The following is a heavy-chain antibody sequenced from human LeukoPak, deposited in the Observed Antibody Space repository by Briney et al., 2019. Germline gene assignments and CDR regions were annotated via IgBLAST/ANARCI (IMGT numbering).Heavy chain of an antibody. D-gene: IGHD3-3*01. CDR2: IKQDGSEK. J-gene: IGHJ5*02. V-gene: IGHV3-7*01. CDR1: GFTFSSYW. Sequence: PGGSLRLSCAPSGFTFSSYWMSWVRQAAGKGREWVANIKQDGSEKYCLDSVKGRFTISRDNAKNSLYLQMNSLRAEDTAVYYCARENDFWSENWFDPWGQGTLVTVSS. CDR3: ARENDFWSENWFDP.